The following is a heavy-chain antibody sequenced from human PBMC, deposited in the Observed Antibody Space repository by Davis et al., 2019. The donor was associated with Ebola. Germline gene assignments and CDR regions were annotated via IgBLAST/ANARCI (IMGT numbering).Heavy chain of an antibody. Sequence: SETLSLTCAVYGGSFSGYYWSWIRQPPGKGLEWIGHIYHSGSTHYNPSLKSRVTTSVDTSKNQFSLKLSSVTAADTAVDYRARGQRYYGSGRWNYWGQGTLVTVSS. CDR3: ARGQRYYGSGRWNY. D-gene: IGHD3-10*01. CDR1: GGSFSGYY. V-gene: IGHV4-34*01. J-gene: IGHJ4*02. CDR2: IYHSGST.